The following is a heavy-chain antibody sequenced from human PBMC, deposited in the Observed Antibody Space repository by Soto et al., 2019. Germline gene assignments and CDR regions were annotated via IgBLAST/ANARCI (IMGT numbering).Heavy chain of an antibody. J-gene: IGHJ4*02. V-gene: IGHV3-23*01. CDR1: GFTFSSYA. D-gene: IGHD4-4*01. Sequence: GGSLRLSCAASGFTFSSYAMSWVRQAPGKELEWVSAISGSGGSTYYADSVKGRFTISRDNSKNTLSLQMNSLRAEDTAVYYCAISATTTPYFFDFWGQGTLVTVSS. CDR3: AISATTTPYFFDF. CDR2: ISGSGGST.